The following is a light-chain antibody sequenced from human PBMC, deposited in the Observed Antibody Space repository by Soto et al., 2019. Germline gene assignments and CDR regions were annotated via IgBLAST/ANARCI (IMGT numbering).Light chain of an antibody. CDR2: AAS. J-gene: IGKJ2*01. CDR1: QSISSY. CDR3: QHSYSTPPYT. V-gene: IGKV1-39*01. Sequence: DIQMTQSPSSLSASVGDRVTITCRASQSISSYVNWYQQKPGKAPKLLLYAASSLQSGVPSRFSVSGSGTDFTLTISSLQPEDFATYDCQHSYSTPPYTFGQGTKLEIK.